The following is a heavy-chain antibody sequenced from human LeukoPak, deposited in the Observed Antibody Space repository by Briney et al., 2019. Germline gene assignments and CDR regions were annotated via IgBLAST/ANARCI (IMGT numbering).Heavy chain of an antibody. CDR2: IYYSGST. CDR3: ATGAITHWYFDL. D-gene: IGHD1-26*01. Sequence: SETLSLTCTVSGGSISSYYWSWIRQPPGKGLEWIGYIYYSGSTNYNPSLKSRVTISVDTSKNQFSLKLSSVTAADTAVYYRATGAITHWYFDLWGRGTLVTVSS. J-gene: IGHJ2*01. CDR1: GGSISSYY. V-gene: IGHV4-59*01.